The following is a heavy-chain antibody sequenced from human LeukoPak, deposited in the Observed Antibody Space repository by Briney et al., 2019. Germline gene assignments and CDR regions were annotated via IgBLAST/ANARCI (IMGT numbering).Heavy chain of an antibody. V-gene: IGHV2-5*01. D-gene: IGHD3-22*01. CDR2: IYWNDDK. CDR3: AHLDYYDSSGYYSNLHNWFDP. J-gene: IGHJ5*02. Sequence: SGPTLVNPTQTLTLTCTFSGFSLSTSGVGVGWIRQPPGKALEWHALIYWNDDKRYSPSLKSRLTITKDTSKNQVVLTMTNMDPVETATYYCAHLDYYDSSGYYSNLHNWFDPWGQGTPVTVSS. CDR1: GFSLSTSGVG.